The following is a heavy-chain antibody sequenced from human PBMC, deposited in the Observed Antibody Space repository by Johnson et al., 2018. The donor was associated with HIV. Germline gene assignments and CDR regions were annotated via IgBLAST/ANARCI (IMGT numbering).Heavy chain of an antibody. D-gene: IGHD3-10*01. CDR3: ARTTRMVGAFDI. J-gene: IGHJ3*02. Sequence: VQLVESGGGVVQPGRSLRLSCAASGFTFSSYAMHWVRQTPGKGLEWVAVISYDGSNKYYADSVKGRFTISRDNSENTLFLQMNSLRAEDTAVYYCARTTRMVGAFDIWGQGTMVTVSS. V-gene: IGHV3-30-3*01. CDR2: ISYDGSNK. CDR1: GFTFSSYA.